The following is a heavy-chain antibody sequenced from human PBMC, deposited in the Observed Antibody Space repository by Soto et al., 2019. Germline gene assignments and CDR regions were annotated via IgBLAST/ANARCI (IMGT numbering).Heavy chain of an antibody. CDR1: GFSLSTSGMC. Sequence: SGPTLVNPTQTLTLTCTFSGFSLSTSGMCVSWIRQPPGKALEWLARIDWDDDKYYSTSLKTRLTISKDTSKNQVVLTMTNMDPVDTATYYCARTGSIAAPYYYYYYMDVWGKGTTVTVSS. CDR3: ARTGSIAAPYYYYYYMDV. V-gene: IGHV2-70*11. D-gene: IGHD6-6*01. CDR2: IDWDDDK. J-gene: IGHJ6*03.